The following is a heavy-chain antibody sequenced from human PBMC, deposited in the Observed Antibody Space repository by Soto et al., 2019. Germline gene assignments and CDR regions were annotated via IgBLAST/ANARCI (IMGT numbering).Heavy chain of an antibody. Sequence: SETLSLTCAVYGGSFSGYYWSWIRQPPGKGLEWIGEINHSGSTNYNPSLKSRVTISVATSKNQFSLKLSSVTAADTAVYYCARGSRLGFGGYYGSGSHADFDYWGQGTLVTVSS. CDR3: ARGSRLGFGGYYGSGSHADFDY. J-gene: IGHJ4*02. CDR2: INHSGST. D-gene: IGHD3-10*01. CDR1: GGSFSGYY. V-gene: IGHV4-34*01.